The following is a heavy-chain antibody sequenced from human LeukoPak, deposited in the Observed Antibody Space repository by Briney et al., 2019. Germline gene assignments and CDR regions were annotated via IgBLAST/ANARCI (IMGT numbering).Heavy chain of an antibody. CDR3: ARGRDYGDYAGGDY. CDR2: IYYSGST. J-gene: IGHJ4*02. Sequence: SETLSLTCAVSGTSISPYYWSWIRQPPGKGLEWIGYIYYSGSTNYNPSLKSRVTISIDTSENQVSLILRSVTAADTAVYYCARGRDYGDYAGGDYWGQGTLVTVSS. D-gene: IGHD4-17*01. CDR1: GTSISPYY. V-gene: IGHV4-59*01.